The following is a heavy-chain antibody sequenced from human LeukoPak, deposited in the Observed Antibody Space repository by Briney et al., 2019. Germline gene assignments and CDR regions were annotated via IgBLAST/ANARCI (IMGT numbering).Heavy chain of an antibody. CDR1: GGSISTYD. D-gene: IGHD5-18*01. Sequence: SETLSLTCTVSGGSISTYDWSRIRQAPGKGLEWIGDIYYSGSANQSPSLKSRVTISVDTSKNQFSLRLSSVTAADTAVYYCARRESGNNYGYFFDYWGQGTLVTVSS. J-gene: IGHJ4*02. CDR2: IYYSGSA. CDR3: ARRESGNNYGYFFDY. V-gene: IGHV4-59*01.